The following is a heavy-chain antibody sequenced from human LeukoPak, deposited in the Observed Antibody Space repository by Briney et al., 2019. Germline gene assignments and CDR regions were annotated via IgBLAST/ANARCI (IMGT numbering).Heavy chain of an antibody. D-gene: IGHD3-3*01. V-gene: IGHV4-34*01. CDR1: GGSFSGYY. Sequence: PSETLSLTCAVYGGSFSGYYWSWIRQPPGKGLEWIGEINHSGSTNYNPSLKSRVTISVDTSKNQFSLKLSSVTAADTAVYYCARAEAIFGVVIDYWGQETLVTVSS. CDR3: ARAEAIFGVVIDY. CDR2: INHSGST. J-gene: IGHJ4*02.